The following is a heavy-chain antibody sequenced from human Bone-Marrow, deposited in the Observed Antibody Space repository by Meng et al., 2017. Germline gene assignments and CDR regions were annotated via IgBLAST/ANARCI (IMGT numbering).Heavy chain of an antibody. CDR2: INSDGSST. CDR1: GFTFSSYW. Sequence: GESLKISCAASGFTFSSYWMHWVRQAPGKGLVWVSRINSDGSSTSYADSVKGRFTISRDNAKNTLYLQMNSLRAEDTAVYYCARDGYSSGWYGGYYYYYGMDVWGQGTTVT. CDR3: ARDGYSSGWYGGYYYYYGMDV. J-gene: IGHJ6*01. D-gene: IGHD6-19*01. V-gene: IGHV3-74*01.